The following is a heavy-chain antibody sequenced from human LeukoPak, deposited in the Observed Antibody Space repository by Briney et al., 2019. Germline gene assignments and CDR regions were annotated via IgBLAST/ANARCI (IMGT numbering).Heavy chain of an antibody. J-gene: IGHJ6*04. CDR2: IKADGSQK. Sequence: GGSLRLSCAASGFTFSSYWMGWVRQAPGQGLEWVAKIKADGSQKKYVDSVKGRFTISRDKAKNPLYMQLSSLRAEDTAVYSCAVSSPVPHRRSNGMDVRGEGTTVTVSS. V-gene: IGHV3-7*01. CDR1: GFTFSSYW. D-gene: IGHD5/OR15-5a*01. CDR3: AVSSPVPHRRSNGMDV.